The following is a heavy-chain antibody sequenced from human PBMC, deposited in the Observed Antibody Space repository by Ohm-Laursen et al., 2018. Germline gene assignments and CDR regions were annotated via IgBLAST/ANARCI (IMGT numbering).Heavy chain of an antibody. D-gene: IGHD5-18*01. V-gene: IGHV3-23*01. CDR3: AKGRRGYSYGYFGY. CDR1: GFTFSSYA. CDR2: ISGSGGST. J-gene: IGHJ4*02. Sequence: SLRLSYAASGFTFSSYAMSWVRQAPGKGLEWVSAISGSGGSTYYADSVKGRFTISRDNSKNTLYLQMNSLRAEDTAVYYCAKGRRGYSYGYFGYWGQGTLVTVSS.